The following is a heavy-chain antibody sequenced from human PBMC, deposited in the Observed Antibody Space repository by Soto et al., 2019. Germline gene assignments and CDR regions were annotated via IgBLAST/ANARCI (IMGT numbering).Heavy chain of an antibody. CDR3: ASSYYYDSRALGYYGMDV. CDR2: IIPIFGTA. D-gene: IGHD3-22*01. J-gene: IGHJ6*02. V-gene: IGHV1-69*13. CDR1: GGTFSSYA. Sequence: SVKVSCKASGGTFSSYAISWVRQAPGQGLEWMGGIIPIFGTANYAQKSQGRVTITADESTSTAYMELSSLRSEDTAVYYCASSYYYDSRALGYYGMDVWGQGTTVTVSS.